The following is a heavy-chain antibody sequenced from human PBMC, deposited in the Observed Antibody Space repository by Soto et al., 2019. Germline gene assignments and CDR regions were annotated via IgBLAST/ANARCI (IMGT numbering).Heavy chain of an antibody. D-gene: IGHD6-13*01. CDR2: INHSGST. CDR3: ASAGLRGVGQQLNRNNGFDA. V-gene: IGHV4-34*01. Sequence: SETLSLTCAVYGGSFSGYYWSWIRQPPGKGLEWIGEINHSGSTNYNPSLKSRVTISVDTSKNQFSLKLSSVTAADTAVYYCASAGLRGVGQQLNRNNGFDAWGQGTLVTVSS. CDR1: GGSFSGYY. J-gene: IGHJ5*02.